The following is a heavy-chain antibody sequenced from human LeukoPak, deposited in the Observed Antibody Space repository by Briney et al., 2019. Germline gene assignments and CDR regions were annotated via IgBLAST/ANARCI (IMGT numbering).Heavy chain of an antibody. V-gene: IGHV3-23*01. CDR1: GFTFSSYG. D-gene: IGHD3-22*01. Sequence: SGGSLRLSCAASGFTFSSYGMSWVRQAPGQGLEWVSAISGSGGSTYYADPVKGRFTISRDNSKNTLYLQMNSLRAEDTAVYYCAKTGRITMIVVVITEVYYFDYWGQGTLVTVSS. J-gene: IGHJ4*02. CDR3: AKTGRITMIVVVITEVYYFDY. CDR2: ISGSGGST.